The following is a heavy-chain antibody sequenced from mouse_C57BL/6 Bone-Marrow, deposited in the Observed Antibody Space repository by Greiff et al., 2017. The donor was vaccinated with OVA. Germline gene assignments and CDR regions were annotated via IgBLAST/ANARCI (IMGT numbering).Heavy chain of an antibody. Sequence: EVQLQQSGPELVKPGASVKISCKASGYTFTDYYMNWVKQSHGKSLEWIGDINPNNGGTSYNQKFKGKATLTVDKSSSTAYMELRSLTSEDSAVYYCARRALGRGFAYWGQGTLVTVSA. J-gene: IGHJ3*01. V-gene: IGHV1-26*01. CDR1: GYTFTDYY. D-gene: IGHD4-1*01. CDR2: INPNNGGT. CDR3: ARRALGRGFAY.